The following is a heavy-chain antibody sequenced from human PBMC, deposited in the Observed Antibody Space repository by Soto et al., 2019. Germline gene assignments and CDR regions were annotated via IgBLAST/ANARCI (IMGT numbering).Heavy chain of an antibody. V-gene: IGHV3-30*18. Sequence: QVQLVESGGGVVQPGRSLRLSCAASGFTFSSYGMHWVRQAPGKGLEWVAVISYDGSNKYYADSVKGRFTISRDNSKNTLYLQMNSLRAEDTAVYYWAKEYNYYDSRAKVWGQGTLVTVSS. CDR3: AKEYNYYDSRAKV. D-gene: IGHD3-22*01. J-gene: IGHJ4*02. CDR2: ISYDGSNK. CDR1: GFTFSSYG.